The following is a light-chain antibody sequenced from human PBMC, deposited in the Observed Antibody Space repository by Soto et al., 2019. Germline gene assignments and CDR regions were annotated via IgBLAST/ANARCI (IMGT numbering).Light chain of an antibody. J-gene: IGLJ1*01. CDR1: SSNIGAGSD. CDR2: GNT. Sequence: QSVLTQPPSISGAPGQRVTISCTGSSSNIGAGSDVHWYHQLPGTAPKLLIYGNTNRPSGVPDRFSGSKSGTSASLAIAGLQTEDEGDYYCQTYDGSLSGLYVFGTGTKVTV. V-gene: IGLV1-40*01. CDR3: QTYDGSLSGLYV.